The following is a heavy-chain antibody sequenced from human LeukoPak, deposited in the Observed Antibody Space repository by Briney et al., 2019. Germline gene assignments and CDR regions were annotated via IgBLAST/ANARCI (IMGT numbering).Heavy chain of an antibody. D-gene: IGHD3-16*01. V-gene: IGHV4-34*01. J-gene: IGHJ4*02. Sequence: SETLSLTCAVYGGSFSDYYWSWIRQTPGEGLQWIGGIKHSGSTDYNPSLKSRVTMSVDTSKNQFSLELTSVTAADTAVYYCTRGAGWLIDYWGQGILVTVSS. CDR3: TRGAGWLIDY. CDR1: GGSFSDYY. CDR2: IKHSGST.